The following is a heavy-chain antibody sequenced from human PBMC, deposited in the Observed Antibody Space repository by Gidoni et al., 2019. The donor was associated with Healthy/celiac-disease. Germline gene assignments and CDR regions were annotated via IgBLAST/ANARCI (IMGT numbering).Heavy chain of an antibody. CDR3: ARGKKRYCSSASCYTGWFDP. CDR1: AASFSCYY. CDR2: INHTGST. V-gene: IGHV4-34*01. Sequence: QVQLQQWGAGLSQPSETLSLTCAVYAASFSCYYWSWIRQPPGKGLEWIGEINHTGSTDSNPSLKSRVTISVDTSKNQFSLKLSSVTAADTAVYYCARGKKRYCSSASCYTGWFDPWGQGTLVTVSS. D-gene: IGHD2-2*02. J-gene: IGHJ5*02.